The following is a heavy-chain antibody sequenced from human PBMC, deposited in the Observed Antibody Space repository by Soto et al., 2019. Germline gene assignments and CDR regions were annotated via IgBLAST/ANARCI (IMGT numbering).Heavy chain of an antibody. CDR2: ISYSGST. CDR1: GDSIRGDY. J-gene: IGHJ5*02. D-gene: IGHD1-26*01. V-gene: IGHV4-59*08. Sequence: SETLSLTCTASGDSIRGDYWSWIRQPPGKRLEWIGYISYSGSTNYNPSLKSRVTISVDTSNNQFSLKMSSVTAADTAMYYCARVVDSGSYYADWFDPWGQGTLVTVSS. CDR3: ARVVDSGSYYADWFDP.